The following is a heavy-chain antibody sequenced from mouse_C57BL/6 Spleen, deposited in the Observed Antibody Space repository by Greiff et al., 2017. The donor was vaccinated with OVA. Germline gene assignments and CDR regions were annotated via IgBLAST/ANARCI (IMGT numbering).Heavy chain of an antibody. V-gene: IGHV1-15*01. CDR3: TRSGTTVVAHFDY. CDR2: IDPETGGT. Sequence: QVQLQQSGAELVRPGASVTLSCKASGYTFTDYEMHWVKQTPVHGLEWIGAIDPETGGTAYNQKFKGKAILTADKSSSTAYMELRSLTSEDSAVYYCTRSGTTVVAHFDYWGQGTTLTVSS. D-gene: IGHD1-1*01. CDR1: GYTFTDYE. J-gene: IGHJ2*01.